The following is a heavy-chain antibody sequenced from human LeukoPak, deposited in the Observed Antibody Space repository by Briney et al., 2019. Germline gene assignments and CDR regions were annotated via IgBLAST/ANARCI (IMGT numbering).Heavy chain of an antibody. CDR1: VFTFSDYY. Sequence: PGGSLRLSCAASVFTFSDYYMSWVRQAPGKGLEWVSYITSSSYTKYADSVKDRFTISRDNANNSLYLQMNSLRAEDTAIYYCARLVVVAATPGYFDYWGQGTLVTVSS. V-gene: IGHV3-11*06. D-gene: IGHD2-15*01. J-gene: IGHJ4*02. CDR3: ARLVVVAATPGYFDY. CDR2: ITSSSYT.